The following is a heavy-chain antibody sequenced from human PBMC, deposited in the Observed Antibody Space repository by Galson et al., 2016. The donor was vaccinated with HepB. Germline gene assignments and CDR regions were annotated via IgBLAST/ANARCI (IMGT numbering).Heavy chain of an antibody. V-gene: IGHV3-73*01. J-gene: IGHJ6*02. D-gene: IGHD2-15*01. CDR1: GIDFSGSS. CDR2: VLSPGSDYAT. Sequence: SLRLSCAASGIDFSGSSMHWVRQAPGKGLEWVGRVLSPGSDYATAYAASVKGRLTISRDDSENTAYLQMNSLKSEDTAVYYCTRLMDPVVGGMDVWGQGTTVTVSS. CDR3: TRLMDPVVGGMDV.